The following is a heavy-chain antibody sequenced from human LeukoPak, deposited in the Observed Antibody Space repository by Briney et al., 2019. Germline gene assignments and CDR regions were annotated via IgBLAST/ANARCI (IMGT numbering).Heavy chain of an antibody. D-gene: IGHD1-20*01. CDR1: GGSVSSGSYY. V-gene: IGHV4-61*01. CDR2: IYYSGST. J-gene: IGHJ4*02. Sequence: PSETLSLTCTVSGGSVSSGSYYWSWIRQPPGKGLEWIGYIYYSGSTNYNPSLKSRVTISVDTSKNQFSLKLSSVTAADTAVYYCARVGGDNLHDYWGQGTLVTVSS. CDR3: ARVGGDNLHDY.